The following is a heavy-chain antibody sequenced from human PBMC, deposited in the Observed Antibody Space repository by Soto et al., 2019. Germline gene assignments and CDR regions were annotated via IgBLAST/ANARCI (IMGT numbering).Heavy chain of an antibody. CDR1: GGSFSGYY. V-gene: IGHV4-34*01. CDR2: INHSGST. CDR3: ASDLVAAAGTADAFDI. D-gene: IGHD6-13*01. J-gene: IGHJ3*02. Sequence: PSETLSLTCAIYGGSFSGYYWSWIRQPPGKGLEWIGEINHSGSTNYNPPLKSRVTISVDTSKNQFSLKLSSVTAADTAVYYCASDLVAAAGTADAFDIWGQGTMVTVSS.